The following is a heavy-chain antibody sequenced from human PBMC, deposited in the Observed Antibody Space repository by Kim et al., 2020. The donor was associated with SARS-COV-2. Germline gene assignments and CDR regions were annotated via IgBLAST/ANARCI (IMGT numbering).Heavy chain of an antibody. CDR3: ATVFAIWFGELFSFDY. J-gene: IGHJ4*02. V-gene: IGHV1-24*01. Sequence: KFQGRVTMTEDTSTDTAYMELSSLRSEDTAVYYCATVFAIWFGELFSFDYWGQGTLVTVSS. D-gene: IGHD3-10*01.